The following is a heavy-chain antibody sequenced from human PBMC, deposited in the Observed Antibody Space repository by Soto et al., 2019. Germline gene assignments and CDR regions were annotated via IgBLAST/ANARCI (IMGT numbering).Heavy chain of an antibody. D-gene: IGHD3-22*01. CDR3: ARGVYDSSIDY. CDR2: IYHSGST. J-gene: IGHJ4*02. CDR1: GGSISSGGYS. V-gene: IGHV4-30-2*01. Sequence: QLQLQESGSGLVKPSQTLSLTCAVSGGSISSGGYSWSWIRQPPGKGLEWIGYIYHSGSTYYNPSPTSRAPISVDRSKNQFSLKLSSVTAADTAVYYCARGVYDSSIDYWGQGTLVTVSS.